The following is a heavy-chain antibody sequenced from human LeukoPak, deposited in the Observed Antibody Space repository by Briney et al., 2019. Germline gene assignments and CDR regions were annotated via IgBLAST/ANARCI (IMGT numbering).Heavy chain of an antibody. Sequence: SETLSLTCAVYGGSFSGYYWSWIRQPPGKGLEWVGEINHSGSTNYHPSLTSRGTISVDTSKNQFSLKLSSVTAADTAVYYCARAPPYSSSGPPYPYDYYYYGRDVWGQGTTVTVSS. J-gene: IGHJ6*02. V-gene: IGHV4-34*01. D-gene: IGHD6-13*01. CDR3: ARAPPYSSSGPPYPYDYYYYGRDV. CDR1: GGSFSGYY. CDR2: INHSGST.